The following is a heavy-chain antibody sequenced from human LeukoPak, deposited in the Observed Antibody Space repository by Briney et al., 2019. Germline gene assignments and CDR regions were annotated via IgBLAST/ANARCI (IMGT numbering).Heavy chain of an antibody. Sequence: SGTLSLTCTVSGGSISSYYWSWIRQPPGKGLEWIGYIYYSGSTNYNPSLKSRVTISVDTSKNQFSLKLSSVTAADTAVYYCARDRAPSMVIRGWFDPWGQGTLVTVSS. CDR3: ARDRAPSMVIRGWFDP. D-gene: IGHD3-22*01. J-gene: IGHJ5*02. CDR2: IYYSGST. V-gene: IGHV4-59*01. CDR1: GGSISSYY.